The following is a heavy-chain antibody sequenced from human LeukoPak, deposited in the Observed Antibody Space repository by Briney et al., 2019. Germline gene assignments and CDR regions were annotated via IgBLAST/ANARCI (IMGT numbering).Heavy chain of an antibody. V-gene: IGHV1-8*02. Sequence: ASVKVSCKASGYTFTNYDIHWVRQATGQGLEWMGWMNPNSGNTGYAQKFQGRVTMTRNTSISTAYMELSSLRSEDTAVYYCARVVSSWPHNWFDPWGQGTLVTVSS. CDR3: ARVVSSWPHNWFDP. J-gene: IGHJ5*02. D-gene: IGHD6-13*01. CDR1: GYTFTNYD. CDR2: MNPNSGNT.